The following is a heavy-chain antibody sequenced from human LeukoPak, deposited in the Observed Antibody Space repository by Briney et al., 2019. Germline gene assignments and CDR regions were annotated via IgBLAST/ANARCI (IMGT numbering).Heavy chain of an antibody. CDR2: IYHSGST. Sequence: SETLSLTCTVSGYSISSGYYWGWIRQPPGKGLEWIGSIYHSGSTFDNPSLKSRVTISVDTSKNQFSLKLSSVTAADTAVYYCARFLYSSTPFDPWGQGTLVNVSS. CDR3: ARFLYSSTPFDP. J-gene: IGHJ5*02. CDR1: GYSISSGYY. D-gene: IGHD6-13*01. V-gene: IGHV4-38-2*02.